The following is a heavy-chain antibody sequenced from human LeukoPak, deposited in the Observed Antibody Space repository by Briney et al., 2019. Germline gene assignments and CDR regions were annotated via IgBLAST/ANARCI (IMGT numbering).Heavy chain of an antibody. V-gene: IGHV3-7*01. CDR2: IKQDGSEK. CDR3: ARASNCISTTCSVDY. D-gene: IGHD2-2*01. J-gene: IGHJ4*02. CDR1: GFTFSSYW. Sequence: GGSLRLSCAASGFTFSSYWMSWARQAPGKGLEWVADIKQDGSEKYYVDSVKGRFTISRDNAKNSLYLQMNSLRAEDTAVYYCARASNCISTTCSVDYWGQGTLVTVSS.